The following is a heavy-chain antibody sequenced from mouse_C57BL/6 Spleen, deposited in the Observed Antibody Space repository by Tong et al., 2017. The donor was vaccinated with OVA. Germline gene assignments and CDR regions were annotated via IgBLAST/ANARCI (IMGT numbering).Heavy chain of an antibody. CDR1: GFSLTSYG. J-gene: IGHJ3*01. D-gene: IGHD3-2*02. Sequence: VQLQESGPGLVQPSQSLSITCTVSGFSLTSYGVHWVRQSPGKGLEWLGVIWSGGSTDYNAAFISRLSISKDNSKSQVFFKMNSLQADDTAIYYCASLSAFGGFAYWGQGTLVTVSA. V-gene: IGHV2-4-1*01. CDR3: ASLSAFGGFAY. CDR2: IWSGGST.